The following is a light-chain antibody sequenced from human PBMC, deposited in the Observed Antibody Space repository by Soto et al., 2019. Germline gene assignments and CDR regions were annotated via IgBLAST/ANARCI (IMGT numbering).Light chain of an antibody. V-gene: IGKV1-39*01. CDR2: AAS. J-gene: IGKJ5*01. CDR3: QQSYSPPPIN. Sequence: DTKMAQSPSSLSASVGDIVTITWRASQSISNYLQWYQHKSGQAPRLLVYAASSLHSGVPSRFSGSGSGTDFTLTISSLQPEDFATYYCQQSYSPPPINFGQGTRLEIK. CDR1: QSISNY.